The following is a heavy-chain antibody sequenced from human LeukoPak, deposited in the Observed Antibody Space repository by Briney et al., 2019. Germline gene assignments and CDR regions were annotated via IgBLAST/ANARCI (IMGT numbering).Heavy chain of an antibody. CDR3: ARREYYYDSSGAYGMDV. CDR2: IYPGDSDT. D-gene: IGHD3-22*01. Sequence: GESLKISYKGSGYSFTSYWIGWVRQMPGKGLEWMGIIYPGDSDTRYSPSFQGQVTISADKSISTAYLQWSSLKASDTAMYYCARREYYYDSSGAYGMDVWGQGTTVTVSS. J-gene: IGHJ6*02. CDR1: GYSFTSYW. V-gene: IGHV5-51*01.